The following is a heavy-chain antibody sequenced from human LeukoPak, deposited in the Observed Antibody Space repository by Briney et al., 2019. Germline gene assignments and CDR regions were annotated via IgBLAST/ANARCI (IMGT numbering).Heavy chain of an antibody. D-gene: IGHD6-13*01. CDR2: ISASGSST. J-gene: IGHJ4*02. V-gene: IGHV3-23*01. CDR3: AKDAAGPEY. CDR1: ELTFSSFS. Sequence: AGGSLRPSCAASELTFSSFSMSGVRQAPGKGLYWVSGISASGSSTYYADSVKGRFTISRDNSKNTLFLQMNSLRAEDTAVYYCAKDAAGPEYWGQGTLVTVSS.